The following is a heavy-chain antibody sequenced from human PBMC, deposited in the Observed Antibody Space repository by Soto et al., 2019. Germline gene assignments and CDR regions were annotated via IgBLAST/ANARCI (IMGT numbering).Heavy chain of an antibody. Sequence: GESLKISCKGSGYSFTSYWIGWVRQMPGKGLEWMGIIYPGDSDNRYSPTFQGQVSIAADKSISTAYLQWSSLKASDTAMYYCARETDIVVVVAARGDAFDIWGQGTMVTVSS. CDR2: IYPGDSDN. V-gene: IGHV5-51*01. J-gene: IGHJ3*02. CDR3: ARETDIVVVVAARGDAFDI. CDR1: GYSFTSYW. D-gene: IGHD2-15*01.